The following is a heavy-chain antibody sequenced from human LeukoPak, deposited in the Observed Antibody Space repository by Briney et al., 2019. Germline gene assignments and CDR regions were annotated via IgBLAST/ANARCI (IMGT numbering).Heavy chain of an antibody. V-gene: IGHV4-39*02. J-gene: IGHJ4*02. Sequence: SETLSLTCSVSIGSISSSDYHWDWVRQPPGMGLECIGTIYSSGTTYYNPSIKSRVTISVDTSKTHFSLKLSSVTAADTALYYCARRAAHGGWRFDYWGQGALVTVSS. D-gene: IGHD6-19*01. CDR1: IGSISSSDYH. CDR3: ARRAAHGGWRFDY. CDR2: IYSSGTT.